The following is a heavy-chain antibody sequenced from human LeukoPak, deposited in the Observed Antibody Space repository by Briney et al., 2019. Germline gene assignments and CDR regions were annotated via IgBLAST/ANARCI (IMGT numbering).Heavy chain of an antibody. J-gene: IGHJ2*01. CDR1: GGSISSGGYY. CDR2: IYYSGST. Sequence: SHTLSLTCTVSGGSISSGGYYWSWIRQHPGKGLEWIGYIYYSGSTYYNPSLKSRVTISVDTAKNQFSLKLSSVTAADTAVYYCARGSRVVPAAMQNYWYFDLWGRGTLVTVSS. V-gene: IGHV4-31*03. D-gene: IGHD2-2*01. CDR3: ARGSRVVPAAMQNYWYFDL.